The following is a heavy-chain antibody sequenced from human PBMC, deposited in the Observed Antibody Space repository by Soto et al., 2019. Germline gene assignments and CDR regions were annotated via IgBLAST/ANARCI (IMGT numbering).Heavy chain of an antibody. D-gene: IGHD2-2*01. Sequence: PSETLSLTCTVSGGSISSGGYYWSWIRQHPGKGLEWIGYIYYSGSTYYNPSLKSRVTISVDTSKNQFSLKLSSVTAADTAVYYCAKVVPAASWGMDVWGQGTTVTVSS. CDR1: GGSISSGGYY. CDR3: AKVVPAASWGMDV. CDR2: IYYSGST. V-gene: IGHV4-31*03. J-gene: IGHJ6*02.